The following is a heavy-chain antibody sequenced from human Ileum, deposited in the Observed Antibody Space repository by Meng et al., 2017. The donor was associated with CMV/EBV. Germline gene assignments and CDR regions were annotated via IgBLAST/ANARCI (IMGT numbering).Heavy chain of an antibody. CDR3: AREGTLSFSLDS. D-gene: IGHD3-10*01. V-gene: IGHV3-7*01. CDR2: IKQDGSEK. J-gene: IGHJ4*02. CDR1: EFTISSYW. Sequence: GESLKISCAASEFTISSYWMSWVRQAPGKGLEWVANIKQDGSEKYYVDSVKGRFTISRDNSKNTVYLQMNSLRADDTAVYYCAREGTLSFSLDSWGQGTLVTVSS.